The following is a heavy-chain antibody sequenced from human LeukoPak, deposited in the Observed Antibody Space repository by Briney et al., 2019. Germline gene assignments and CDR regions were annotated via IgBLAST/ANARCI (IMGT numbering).Heavy chain of an antibody. CDR3: ARGYGDYDWFDP. CDR1: GFTVSSNY. CDR2: IYSGGST. J-gene: IGHJ5*02. D-gene: IGHD4-17*01. V-gene: IGHV3-66*02. Sequence: GGSLGLSCAASGFTVSSNYMSWVRQAPGKGLEWVSVIYSGGSTYYADSVKGRFTISRDNSKNTLYLQMNSLRAEDTAVYYCARGYGDYDWFDPWGQGTLVTVSS.